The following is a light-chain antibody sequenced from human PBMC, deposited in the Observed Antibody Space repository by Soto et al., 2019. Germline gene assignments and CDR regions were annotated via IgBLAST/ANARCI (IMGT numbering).Light chain of an antibody. CDR2: GAS. J-gene: IGKJ5*01. CDR1: QSVSSSY. CDR3: QQRHMWPIT. V-gene: IGKV3D-20*02. Sequence: EIVLTQSPGTLSLSQGERATLSCRASQSVSSSYLAWYQQKPGLAPRLLIYGASTRATGIPPRFSGSGSGTDFTLTISSLEPEDSAVYYCQQRHMWPITFGQGTRLEIK.